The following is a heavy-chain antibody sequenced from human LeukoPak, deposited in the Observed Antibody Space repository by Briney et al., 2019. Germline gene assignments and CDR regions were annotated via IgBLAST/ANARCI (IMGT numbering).Heavy chain of an antibody. J-gene: IGHJ4*02. Sequence: SQTLSLTCAISGDSVSSNSAAWIWIRQSPSRGLEWLGRTYYRSKWYTEYAVSVKSRITINPDTSKNQFSLQLSSVNPEDTAVYYCARLGSGSNYWGQGTLVTVSS. CDR3: ARLGSGSNY. CDR2: TYYRSKWYT. V-gene: IGHV6-1*01. CDR1: GDSVSSNSAA. D-gene: IGHD3-10*01.